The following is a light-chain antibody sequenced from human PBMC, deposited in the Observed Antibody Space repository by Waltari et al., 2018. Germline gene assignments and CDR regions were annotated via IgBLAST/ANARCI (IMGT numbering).Light chain of an antibody. CDR2: RNK. CDR1: SSNIGTNY. Sequence: QSVLTQPPSASGTPGQRVTISCSGGSSNIGTNYVDWYQQLPGTAPKPLRFRNKQRRSGVLDRFSGSKSGTSASLAISGLRSEDEADYYCAAWDDSLSGNVFGTGTKVTAL. J-gene: IGLJ1*01. V-gene: IGLV1-47*01. CDR3: AAWDDSLSGNV.